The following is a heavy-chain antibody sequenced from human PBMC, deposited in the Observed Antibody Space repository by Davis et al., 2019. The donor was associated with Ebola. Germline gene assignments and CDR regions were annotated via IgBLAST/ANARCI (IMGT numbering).Heavy chain of an antibody. CDR2: IIPIFGTA. CDR1: GGTFSSYA. Sequence: SVKVSCKASGGTFSSYAISWVRQAPGQGLEWMGGIIPIFGTANYAQKFQGRVTITADESTSTAYMELSSLRSEDTAVYYCARGHLRGSGRRGYYYYMDVWGKGTTVTVSS. D-gene: IGHD3-10*01. J-gene: IGHJ6*03. V-gene: IGHV1-69*13. CDR3: ARGHLRGSGRRGYYYYMDV.